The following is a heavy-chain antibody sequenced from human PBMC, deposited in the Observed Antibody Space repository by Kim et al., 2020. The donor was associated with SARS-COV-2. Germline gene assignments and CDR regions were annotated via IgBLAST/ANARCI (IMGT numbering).Heavy chain of an antibody. V-gene: IGHV4-39*07. D-gene: IGHD6-13*01. CDR1: GGSISSSSYY. Sequence: SETLSLTCTVSGGSISSSSYYWGWIRQPPGKGLEWIGSIYYSGSTYYNPSLKSRVTISVDTSKNQFSLKLSSVTAADTAVYYCARCPNSSWYKGTDWFDPWGQGTLVTVSS. CDR2: IYYSGST. J-gene: IGHJ5*02. CDR3: ARCPNSSWYKGTDWFDP.